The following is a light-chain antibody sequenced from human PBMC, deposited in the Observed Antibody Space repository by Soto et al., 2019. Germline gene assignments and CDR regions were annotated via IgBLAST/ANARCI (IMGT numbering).Light chain of an antibody. CDR3: SSYTASSTYV. CDR2: DVS. Sequence: QSALTQPASVSGSPGQSIIISCTGTSSDVGSYNYVSWYQHHPGKAPKLMIFDVSNRTSGVSNRFSGSKSGNTASLTISGLQAEDEADYYCSSYTASSTYVFGTGTKLTVL. CDR1: SSDVGSYNY. V-gene: IGLV2-14*03. J-gene: IGLJ1*01.